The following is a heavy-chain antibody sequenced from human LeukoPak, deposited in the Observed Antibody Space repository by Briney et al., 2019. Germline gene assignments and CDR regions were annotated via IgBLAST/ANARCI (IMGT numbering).Heavy chain of an antibody. V-gene: IGHV3-23*01. Sequence: GGSLRLSCAASGFTFSRYAMSWVRQAPGKGLEWVSAISGGGDNTYYADSVRGRFTISRDNSKNTLFPQMNSLRAEDTAIYYCANPVDGASVQRYFQHWGQGTLVTVSS. J-gene: IGHJ1*01. CDR1: GFTFSRYA. D-gene: IGHD1-1*01. CDR2: ISGGGDNT. CDR3: ANPVDGASVQRYFQH.